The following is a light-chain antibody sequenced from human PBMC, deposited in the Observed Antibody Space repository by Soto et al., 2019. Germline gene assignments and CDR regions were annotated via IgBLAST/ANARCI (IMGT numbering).Light chain of an antibody. CDR2: AAS. CDR1: LPISNY. Sequence: DTQLTKYQSSLSASVGDRVAITCRASLPISNYLAWYQQKPGKIPKLLIYAASTLQAGVPSRFSGSGSGTDFTLTISSLHPEDVAAYYWQTYNGTPPTFGLRTKVDIK. CDR3: QTYNGTPPT. V-gene: IGKV1-27*01. J-gene: IGKJ4*01.